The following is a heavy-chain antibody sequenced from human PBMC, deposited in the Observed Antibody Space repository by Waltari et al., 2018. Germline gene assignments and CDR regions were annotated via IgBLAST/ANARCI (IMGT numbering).Heavy chain of an antibody. CDR3: AVTTMTGEIDS. CDR1: GSSFTDYY. CDR2: IDPEDDEI. V-gene: IGHV1-69-2*01. Sequence: VHLLQSGAEVKKPGPTVNLSCTASGSSFTDYYMHWVRQAPGKGLEWMGRIDPEDDEIIYAEKLQGRITISADTSTDTAYMELSSLRSDDTAVYYCAVTTMTGEIDSWGQGTQVTVSS. D-gene: IGHD3-16*01. J-gene: IGHJ4*02.